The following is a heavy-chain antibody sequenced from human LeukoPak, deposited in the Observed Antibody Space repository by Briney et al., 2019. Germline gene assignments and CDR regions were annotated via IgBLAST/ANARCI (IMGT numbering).Heavy chain of an antibody. V-gene: IGHV1-69*13. J-gene: IGHJ5*02. D-gene: IGHD3-22*01. Sequence: GASVKVSCKASGGTFSSYAISWVRQAPGQGLEWMGGIIPIFGTANYAQKFQGRVTITADESTSTAYMELSSLRSEDTAVYYCAREPYYYDSSGSDLWGQGTLVTVSS. CDR3: AREPYYYDSSGSDL. CDR1: GGTFSSYA. CDR2: IIPIFGTA.